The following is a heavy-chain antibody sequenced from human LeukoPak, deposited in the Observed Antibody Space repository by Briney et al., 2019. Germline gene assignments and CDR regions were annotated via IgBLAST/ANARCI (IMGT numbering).Heavy chain of an antibody. Sequence: GGSLRLSCAASGFTFSSYAMSWVRQMPGKGLEWMGIIYPGDSDTRYSPSFQGQVTISADKSSSIVYLQWSSLKASDTAMYYCARSTTVIDYWGQGTLVTVSS. CDR2: IYPGDSDT. CDR1: GFTFSSYA. CDR3: ARSTTVIDY. J-gene: IGHJ4*02. V-gene: IGHV5-51*01. D-gene: IGHD4-17*01.